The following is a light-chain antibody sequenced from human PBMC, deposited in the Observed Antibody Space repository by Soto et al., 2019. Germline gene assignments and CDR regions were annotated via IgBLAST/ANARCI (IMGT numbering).Light chain of an antibody. CDR3: QQYNNWTLT. CDR1: QSVSGN. V-gene: IGKV3-15*01. J-gene: IGKJ4*01. CDR2: GAS. Sequence: EIVMTQSPATLSVSPGERATLSCRASQSVSGNLAGYQQKPGKPPRLLIYGASTRATGIPARFSGSGSGTEFNLTISSLQSEDFAVYYCQQYNNWTLTFGGGTKVEIK.